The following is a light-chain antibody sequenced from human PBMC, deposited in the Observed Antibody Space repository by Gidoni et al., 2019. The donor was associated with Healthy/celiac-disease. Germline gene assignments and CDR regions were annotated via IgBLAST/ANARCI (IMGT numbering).Light chain of an antibody. J-gene: IGLJ2*01. CDR2: DVS. CDR3: SSYTSSSTL. V-gene: IGLV2-14*01. CDR1: SSDVGGYNY. Sequence: QSALTQPASVSGSPGQSITSSCTGTSSDVGGYNYVPWYQQHPGKAPKLMIYDVSNRPSGVSNRFSGSKSGNTASLTISGLQAEDEADYYCSSYTSSSTLFGGGTKLTVL.